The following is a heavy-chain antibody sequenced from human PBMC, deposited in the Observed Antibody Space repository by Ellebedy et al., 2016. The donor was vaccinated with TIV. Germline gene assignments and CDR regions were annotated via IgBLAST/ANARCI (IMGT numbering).Heavy chain of an antibody. D-gene: IGHD6-19*01. Sequence: GGSLRLSCAASGFTFSNYWMNWVRQAPGKGLEWVANIKQDGSEKYYVDSVEGRFAISRDNAKNSMYLQMNSLRDEDTAVYYCARDQWLGRAYYFDSWGQGTLVTVSS. CDR3: ARDQWLGRAYYFDS. CDR2: IKQDGSEK. V-gene: IGHV3-7*01. CDR1: GFTFSNYW. J-gene: IGHJ4*02.